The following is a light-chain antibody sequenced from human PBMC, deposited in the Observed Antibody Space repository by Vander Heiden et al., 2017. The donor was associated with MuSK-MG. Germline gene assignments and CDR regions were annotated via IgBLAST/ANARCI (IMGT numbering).Light chain of an antibody. CDR3: CSYAGSYTFRV. J-gene: IGLJ2*01. CDR2: DVS. V-gene: IGLV2-11*01. CDR1: SSNVGGYNY. Sequence: QSALTQPRSVSGSPGQSVPISCPGPSSNVGGYNYVSWFRQRPGKSPILMIYDVSKRPSGVPDRCSGSKSGNTASLTISGLQAEDEADYYCCSYAGSYTFRVFGGGTKLTVL.